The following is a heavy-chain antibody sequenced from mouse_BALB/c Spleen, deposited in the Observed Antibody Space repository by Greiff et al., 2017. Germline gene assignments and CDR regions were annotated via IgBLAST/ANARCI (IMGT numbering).Heavy chain of an antibody. CDR1: GFSLTSYG. CDR2: IWAGGST. J-gene: IGHJ4*01. Sequence: VKVEESGPGLVAPSQSLSITCTVSGFSLTSYGVHWVRQPPGKGLEWLGVIWAGGSTNYNSALMSRLSISKDNSKSQVFLKMNSLQTDDTAMYYCAREGLRLRYYAMDYWGQGTSVTVSS. CDR3: AREGLRLRYYAMDY. D-gene: IGHD1-2*01. V-gene: IGHV2-9*02.